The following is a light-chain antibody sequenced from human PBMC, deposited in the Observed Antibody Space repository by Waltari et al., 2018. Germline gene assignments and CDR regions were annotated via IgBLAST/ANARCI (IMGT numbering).Light chain of an antibody. J-gene: IGKJ1*01. Sequence: DIQMTQSPSTLSASVGDIVTLTCRASQSISTWLAWYQQKPGRAPKLLIYKASSLESGFPSRFSGSGSGTEFTLTISSLQPDDFATYYCQQYSSFPRTFGQGTKVEIK. CDR2: KAS. CDR1: QSISTW. CDR3: QQYSSFPRT. V-gene: IGKV1-5*03.